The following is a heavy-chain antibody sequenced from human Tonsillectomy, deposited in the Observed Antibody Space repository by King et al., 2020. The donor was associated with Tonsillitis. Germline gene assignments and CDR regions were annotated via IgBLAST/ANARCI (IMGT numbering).Heavy chain of an antibody. Sequence: VQLVESGGGLVQPGGSLKLSCAASGFTFSGSAMHWVRQASGKGLEWVGHIRSKASSYATAYAASVKGRFTISRDDSKNTAYLQMNSLKTEDTAVYYCIRRGDGIDYWGQGTLVTVSS. CDR3: IRRGDGIDY. V-gene: IGHV3-73*01. J-gene: IGHJ4*02. CDR1: GFTFSGSA. CDR2: IRSKASSYAT. D-gene: IGHD2-15*01.